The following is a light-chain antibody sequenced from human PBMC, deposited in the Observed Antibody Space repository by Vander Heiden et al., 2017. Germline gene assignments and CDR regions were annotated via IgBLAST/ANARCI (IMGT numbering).Light chain of an antibody. CDR1: QSISSY. J-gene: IGKJ1*01. V-gene: IGKV1-39*01. Sequence: DIHMTQSPSSLSASVGDRVTITCRASQSISSYLNWYQQKPGKAPKLLIYAASSLQSGVPSRFSGSGSGTDFTLTISRLQPEDFATYYCQRSDTTPWTFGQGTKVXIK. CDR3: QRSDTTPWT. CDR2: AAS.